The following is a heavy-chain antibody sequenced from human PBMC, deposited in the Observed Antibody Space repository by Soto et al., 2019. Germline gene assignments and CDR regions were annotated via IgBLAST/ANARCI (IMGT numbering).Heavy chain of an antibody. J-gene: IGHJ4*02. CDR3: AKQGYSYGPCYCDY. CDR2: ISGSGGST. CDR1: GFTFSRYA. Sequence: EVQLLESGGGLVQPGGSLRLSCAASGFTFSRYAMSWVRQAPGKGLEWVSGISGSGGSTYYGDSVKGRFTISRDNTKNLLYRQMNSLRAEDTAVYYCAKQGYSYGPCYCDYWGQGTLVIFSS. V-gene: IGHV3-23*01. D-gene: IGHD5-18*01.